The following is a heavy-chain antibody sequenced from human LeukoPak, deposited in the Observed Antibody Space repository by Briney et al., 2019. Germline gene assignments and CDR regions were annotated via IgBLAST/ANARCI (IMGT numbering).Heavy chain of an antibody. J-gene: IGHJ4*02. V-gene: IGHV3-30*03. CDR2: ISHDGTIK. Sequence: SLRLSCAASRFISSTYGLHWVRQAPGKGLEWLAFISHDGTIKYYADSVKGRFAISRDTSKNTLFLQMNSLRAEDTAVYYCARDRWEFYGSGSSLDYWGQGTLVTVSS. CDR1: RFISSTYG. D-gene: IGHD3-10*01. CDR3: ARDRWEFYGSGSSLDY.